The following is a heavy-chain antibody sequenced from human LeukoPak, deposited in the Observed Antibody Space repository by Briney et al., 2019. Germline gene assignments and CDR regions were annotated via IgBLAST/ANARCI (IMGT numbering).Heavy chain of an antibody. CDR3: ARARGSYDLFDY. CDR1: GFTFSSYW. D-gene: IGHD1-26*01. V-gene: IGHV3-74*01. CDR2: INTDGRST. Sequence: GGSETLSCAASGFTFSSYWMQWVRQAPGKGPVWVSRINTDGRSTSYADSVKGRFTISRDNAKNTLYLQMNSLRAEDTAVYYCARARGSYDLFDYWGQGTLVTVPS. J-gene: IGHJ4*02.